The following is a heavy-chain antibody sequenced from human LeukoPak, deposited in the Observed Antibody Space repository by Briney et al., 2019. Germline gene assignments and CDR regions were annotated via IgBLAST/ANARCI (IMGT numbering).Heavy chain of an antibody. CDR2: MSHSGST. Sequence: PSETLSLTCTVSSGYISSYYWSWIRQPPGKGLEWIGYMSHSGSTNYSPSLKSRVTISLDTSKNQFSLKLTSVTAADTAVYYCARGRTSFDYWGQGTLVTVSS. CDR1: SGYISSYY. V-gene: IGHV4-59*01. CDR3: ARGRTSFDY. J-gene: IGHJ4*02. D-gene: IGHD4/OR15-4a*01.